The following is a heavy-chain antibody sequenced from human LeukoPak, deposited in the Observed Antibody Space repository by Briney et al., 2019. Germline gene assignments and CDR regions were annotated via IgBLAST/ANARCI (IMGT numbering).Heavy chain of an antibody. CDR1: GYTFTDYY. D-gene: IGHD3-10*01. J-gene: IGHJ4*02. CDR3: ARGLGSGSRYPFDY. CDR2: INPNNGGT. Sequence: ASVQISCKTSGYTFTDYYIQWMRQAPGQGLEWMGWINPNNGGTNFAQKFQGRVTMTGDTSISTAYMDLSGLIFDDTAVYYCARGLGSGSRYPFDYWGQGTLVTVSS. V-gene: IGHV1-2*02.